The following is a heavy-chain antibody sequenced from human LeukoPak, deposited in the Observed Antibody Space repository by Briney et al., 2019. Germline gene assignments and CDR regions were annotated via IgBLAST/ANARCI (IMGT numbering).Heavy chain of an antibody. J-gene: IGHJ4*02. D-gene: IGHD3-9*01. V-gene: IGHV3-23*01. CDR3: ARIVDAKIRYFDWSKRNYYFDY. CDR1: GFTFSSYA. CDR2: ISGSGGST. Sequence: PGGSLRLSCAASGFTFSSYAMSWVRQAPGKGLEWVSAISGSGGSTYYADSVKGRFTISRDNSKNTLYLQMNSLRAEDTAVYYCARIVDAKIRYFDWSKRNYYFDYWGQGTLVTVSS.